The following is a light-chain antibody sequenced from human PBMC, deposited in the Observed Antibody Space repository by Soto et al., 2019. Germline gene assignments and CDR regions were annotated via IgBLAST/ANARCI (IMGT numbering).Light chain of an antibody. CDR1: HSVSSNY. CDR3: QQYGISPT. V-gene: IGKV3-20*01. J-gene: IGKJ1*01. Sequence: IVLTQSPGTLSLSPGERATLSCRSSHSVSSNYLAWYQQKPGQAPRLLIYDVSSRATGIPDRFSGSGCGTDFTLTISRLEPVDFAVYYCQQYGISPTFGQGTKVEIK. CDR2: DVS.